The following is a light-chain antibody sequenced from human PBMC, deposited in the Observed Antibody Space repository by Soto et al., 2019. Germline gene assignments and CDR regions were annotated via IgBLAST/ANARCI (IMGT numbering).Light chain of an antibody. CDR2: IAS. Sequence: DIHMTQSPSSLSASVGDRVTITCRASQSISNYLNWYQQKPGKAPNLLIYIASNLHSGVPSRFSGSGSWTDFTLTISSLQPEDFATYYCQQSYSTPYTFGQGTKLDIK. J-gene: IGKJ2*01. CDR1: QSISNY. V-gene: IGKV1-39*01. CDR3: QQSYSTPYT.